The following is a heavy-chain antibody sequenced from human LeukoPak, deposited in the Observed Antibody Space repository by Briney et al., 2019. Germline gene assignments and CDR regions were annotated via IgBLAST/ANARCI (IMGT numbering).Heavy chain of an antibody. CDR1: GGSISGYL. V-gene: IGHV4-34*01. Sequence: SETLSLTCTVSGGSISGYLWSWIRQPPGKGLEWIGEINHSGSTNYNPSLKSRVTISVDTSKNQFSLRLSSVTAADTAVYYCARNSNDFWSGYSKFDYWGQGTLVTVSS. D-gene: IGHD3-3*01. J-gene: IGHJ4*02. CDR2: INHSGST. CDR3: ARNSNDFWSGYSKFDY.